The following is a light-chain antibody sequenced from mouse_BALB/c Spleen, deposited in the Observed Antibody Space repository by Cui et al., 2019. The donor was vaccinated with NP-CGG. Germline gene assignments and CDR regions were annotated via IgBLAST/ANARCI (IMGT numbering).Light chain of an antibody. CDR3: ALWYSNHWV. Sequence: HAVVTQESALTTSPGETVTLTCRSSTRAVTTSNYANWVQEKPDHLFTGLIGGTINRAPGVPARFSGSLIGDKAALTITGAQTEDEAIYFCALWYSNHWVFGGGTKLTVL. J-gene: IGLJ1*01. CDR2: GTI. CDR1: TRAVTTSNY. V-gene: IGLV1*01.